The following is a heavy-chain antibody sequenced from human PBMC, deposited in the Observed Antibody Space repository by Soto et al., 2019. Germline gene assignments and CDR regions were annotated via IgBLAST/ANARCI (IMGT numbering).Heavy chain of an antibody. Sequence: EEHLVQSGGGLVQPGGSLRLSCAASGFPFSTYWMHWVRQVPGKGLVWVSRINSDGSSTIYADFVKGRFTISRDNAKNTLYLQRNSLRVDETAIYDCAGGDQQWGQGALVTVSS. V-gene: IGHV3-74*01. J-gene: IGHJ4*02. CDR3: AGGDQQ. CDR2: INSDGSST. CDR1: GFPFSTYW. D-gene: IGHD2-21*02.